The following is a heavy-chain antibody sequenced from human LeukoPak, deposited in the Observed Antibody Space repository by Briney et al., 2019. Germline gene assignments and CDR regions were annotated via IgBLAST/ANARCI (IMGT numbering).Heavy chain of an antibody. CDR1: GVSISSSNW. CDR3: ARFRLRSARYYYYVDV. CDR2: IYHSGST. Sequence: PSETLSLTCAVSGVSISSSNWWSWVRQPPGQGLEWIGEIYHSGSTNYNPSLKSRVTISVDKSKNQFSLKLSSVTAADTAVYYCARFRLRSARYYYYVDVWGKGTTVTVSS. V-gene: IGHV4-4*02. J-gene: IGHJ6*03. D-gene: IGHD4-17*01.